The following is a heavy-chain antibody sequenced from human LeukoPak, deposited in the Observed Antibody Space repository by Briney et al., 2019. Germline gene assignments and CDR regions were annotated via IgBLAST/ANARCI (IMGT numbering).Heavy chain of an antibody. D-gene: IGHD3-16*01. CDR3: ARDLVHHRLLATAYNWFDP. V-gene: IGHV1-18*01. CDR1: GYTFSSYG. J-gene: IGHJ5*02. Sequence: ASVKVSCKASGYTFSSYGISWVRQAPGQGLEWMGWISAYNGNTNYAQKLQGRVTVTTDTSTTTAYMEVRSLRSDDTAVYYCARDLVHHRLLATAYNWFDPWGQGTLVTVSS. CDR2: ISAYNGNT.